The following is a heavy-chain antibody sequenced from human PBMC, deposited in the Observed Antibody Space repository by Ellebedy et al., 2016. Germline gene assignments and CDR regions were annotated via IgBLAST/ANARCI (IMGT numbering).Heavy chain of an antibody. J-gene: IGHJ6*02. CDR2: FYWRGST. V-gene: IGHV4-39*02. CDR1: GGSISSTSYY. D-gene: IGHD3-10*02. Sequence: SETLSLTCTVSGGSISSTSYYWGWIRQPPGKGLEWIGSFYWRGSTYYNPSLKSRVTISADTSTNHFSLRLSSVTAADTAVYYCYVGYYYYCVDVWGQGTTVTVSS. CDR3: YVGYYYYCVDV.